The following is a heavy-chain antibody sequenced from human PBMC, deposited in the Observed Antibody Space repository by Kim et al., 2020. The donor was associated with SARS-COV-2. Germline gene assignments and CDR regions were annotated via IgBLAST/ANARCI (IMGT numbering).Heavy chain of an antibody. D-gene: IGHD5-18*01. V-gene: IGHV3-43*02. CDR2: ISADGGFT. Sequence: GGSLRLSCAASGFAFDDYAIHWVRQAPAKGLEWVSLISADGGFTFYADSVKGRFTISRDNSKNSLYLEMNSLGTADTALYYCAKDVSLTAMGYYYYGMDVWGQGTTVTVSS. J-gene: IGHJ6*02. CDR1: GFAFDDYA. CDR3: AKDVSLTAMGYYYYGMDV.